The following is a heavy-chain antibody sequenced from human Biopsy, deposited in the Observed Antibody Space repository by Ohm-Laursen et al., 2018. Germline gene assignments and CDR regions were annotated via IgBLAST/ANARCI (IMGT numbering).Heavy chain of an antibody. Sequence: SLRLSCTASGLKFTTAFMSWVGQAPGKGLEWVGRIKSKTDGGTIDYAASVKGRIIISRDDSKKTVYLQMNNLKTEDTGVYYCTTYHYWGQGTLVTVSS. CDR2: IKSKTDGGTI. J-gene: IGHJ4*02. CDR3: TTYHY. D-gene: IGHD3-16*02. CDR1: GLKFTTAF. V-gene: IGHV3-15*01.